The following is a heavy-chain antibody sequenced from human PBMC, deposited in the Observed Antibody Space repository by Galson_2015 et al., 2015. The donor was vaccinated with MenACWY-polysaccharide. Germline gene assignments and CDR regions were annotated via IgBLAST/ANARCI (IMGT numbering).Heavy chain of an antibody. CDR1: GLTVSSNY. CDR3: ARAGFYERSGYAFDI. V-gene: IGHV3-53*01. J-gene: IGHJ3*02. D-gene: IGHD3-22*01. CDR2: IYSAGST. Sequence: SLRLSCAASGLTVSSNYITWVRQPPGKGLDWVSVIYSAGSTYYADSVKGRFTISRDISKNMVFLQMNSLRAEDPAVYYCARAGFYERSGYAFDIWGQGTMVTVSS.